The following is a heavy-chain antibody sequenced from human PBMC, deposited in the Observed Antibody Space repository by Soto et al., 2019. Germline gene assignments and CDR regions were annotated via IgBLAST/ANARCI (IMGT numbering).Heavy chain of an antibody. Sequence: QVQLVQSGAEVKKPGSSVKVSCKASGGTFSSYAISWVRQAPGQGLEWMGGIIPISGTANYAQKFQGRGTLTADESTSTSYMAMSSLRSEDTAVYYWARSQGSSTSLEIYYYYYYGMDVWGQGTTVTVSS. CDR2: IIPISGTA. D-gene: IGHD2-2*01. J-gene: IGHJ6*02. CDR3: ARSQGSSTSLEIYYYYYYGMDV. V-gene: IGHV1-69*01. CDR1: GGTFSSYA.